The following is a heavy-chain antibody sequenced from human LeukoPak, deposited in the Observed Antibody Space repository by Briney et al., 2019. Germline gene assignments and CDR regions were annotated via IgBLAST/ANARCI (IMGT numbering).Heavy chain of an antibody. Sequence: GGSLRLSCAASGFTFSSYSMNWVRQAPGKGLEGVSSISISSSYIYYADSVKCRFTISRDNAKNSLYLQMNSLRAEDTAVYYCARDLSPSGSYLDYWGQGTLVTVSS. V-gene: IGHV3-21*01. CDR3: ARDLSPSGSYLDY. D-gene: IGHD1-26*01. CDR1: GFTFSSYS. J-gene: IGHJ4*02. CDR2: ISISSSYI.